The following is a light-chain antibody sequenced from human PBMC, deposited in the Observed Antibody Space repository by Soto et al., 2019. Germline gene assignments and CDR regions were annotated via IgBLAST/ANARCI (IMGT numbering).Light chain of an antibody. CDR2: EVT. V-gene: IGLV2-23*02. CDR3: CSYAGSSTFLYV. J-gene: IGLJ1*01. Sequence: HSVLTQPASLSGSPGQSITISCTGTSSDVGSYNLVSWYQQHPGKAPKLMIYEVTKRPSGVSNRFSGSKSGNTASLTISGLQAEDEADSYCCSYAGSSTFLYVFGTGTKVTVL. CDR1: SSDVGSYNL.